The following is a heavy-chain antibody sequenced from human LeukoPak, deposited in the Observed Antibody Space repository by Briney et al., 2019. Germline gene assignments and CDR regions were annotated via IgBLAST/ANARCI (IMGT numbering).Heavy chain of an antibody. V-gene: IGHV1-69*04. CDR2: IIPILGIA. D-gene: IGHD6-19*01. J-gene: IGHJ4*02. CDR3: ARDLSAVAGTFH. Sequence: GSSVKVSCKASGGTFSSYAISWVRQAPGQGLEWMGRIIPILGIANYAQKFQGRVTITADKSTSTAYMELSSLRSEDTAVYYCARDLSAVAGTFHWGQGTLVTVSS. CDR1: GGTFSSYA.